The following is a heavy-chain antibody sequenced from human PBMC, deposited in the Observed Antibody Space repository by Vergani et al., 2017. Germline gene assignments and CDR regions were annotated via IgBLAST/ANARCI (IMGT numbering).Heavy chain of an antibody. V-gene: IGHV4-34*01. CDR3: ARASGWYSGVDY. CDR2: INHSGST. CDR1: GGSFSGYY. D-gene: IGHD6-19*01. Sequence: QVQLQQWGAGLLKPSETLSLTCAVYGGSFSGYYWSWIRQPPGKGLEWIGEINHSGSTNYNPSLKSRVTISVDTSKNQFSLKLSSVTAADTAVYYCARASGWYSGVDYWGQGTLVTVSS. J-gene: IGHJ4*02.